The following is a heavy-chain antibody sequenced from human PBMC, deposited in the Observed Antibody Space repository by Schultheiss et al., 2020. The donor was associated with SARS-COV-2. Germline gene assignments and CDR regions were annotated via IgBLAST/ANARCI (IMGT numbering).Heavy chain of an antibody. D-gene: IGHD4-11*01. CDR1: GGSISSSSYY. J-gene: IGHJ4*02. CDR2: IYYSGST. V-gene: IGHV4-61*05. CDR3: ARALMMTTVDY. Sequence: SETLSLTCTVSGGSISSSSYYWGWIRQPAGKGLEWIGYIYYSGSTNYNPSLKSRVTISVDTSKNQFSLKLSSVTAADTAVYYCARALMMTTVDYWGQGTLVTVSS.